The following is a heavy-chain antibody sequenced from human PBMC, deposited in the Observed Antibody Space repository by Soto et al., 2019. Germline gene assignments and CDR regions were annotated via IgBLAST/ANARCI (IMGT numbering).Heavy chain of an antibody. Sequence: PXESLKISCKGSGYSFTSYWINWVRQMPGKGLEWMGVIYPGDSDTRYSPSFQGQVTISADKSINTAYLQWRSLKASDTAVYYCARHRGSPGSYFGMDVWGQGPTVTVSS. V-gene: IGHV5-51*01. CDR1: GYSFTSYW. CDR3: ARHRGSPGSYFGMDV. CDR2: IYPGDSDT. D-gene: IGHD5-12*01. J-gene: IGHJ6*02.